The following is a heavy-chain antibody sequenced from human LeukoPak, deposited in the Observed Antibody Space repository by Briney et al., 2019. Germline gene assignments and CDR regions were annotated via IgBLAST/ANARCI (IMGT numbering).Heavy chain of an antibody. D-gene: IGHD3-9*01. CDR2: ISSSSSTI. V-gene: IGHV3-48*04. CDR3: ARDPPFDPPGDWYFDL. Sequence: GGSLRLSCAASGFTFSSYSMNWVRQAPGKGLEWVSYISSSSSTIYYADSVKGRFTISRDNAKNSLFLQMDSLRAEDTAVYYCARDPPFDPPGDWYFDLWGRGTLVTVSS. CDR1: GFTFSSYS. J-gene: IGHJ2*01.